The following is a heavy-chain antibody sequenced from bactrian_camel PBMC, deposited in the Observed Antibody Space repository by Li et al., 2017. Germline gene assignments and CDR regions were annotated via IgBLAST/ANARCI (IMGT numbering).Heavy chain of an antibody. J-gene: IGHJ4*01. CDR1: GFTRAGAD. D-gene: IGHD7*01. V-gene: IGHV3S55*01. CDR2: ITDDGHT. CDR3: GTMAYTGG. Sequence: HVQLVESGGGSVQAGGSLRLSCIASGFTRAGADMGWYRQAPGNECESVSTITDDGHTFYTDSVKGRFTISRDNAKNTLYLQLNSLKTEDTAMYYCGTMAYTGGWGQGTQVTVS.